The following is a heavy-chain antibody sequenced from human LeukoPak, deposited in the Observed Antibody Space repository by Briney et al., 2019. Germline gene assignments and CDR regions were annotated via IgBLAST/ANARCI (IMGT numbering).Heavy chain of an antibody. CDR1: GGTFSSYA. Sequence: ASVKVSCKASGGTFSSYAISWVRQAPGQGLEWMGRIIPILGIANYAQKFQGRVTITADKSTSTAYMELSSLRSEDTAVYYCARGRTYYDILTGSFDYWGQGTLVTVSS. V-gene: IGHV1-69*04. CDR2: IIPILGIA. CDR3: ARGRTYYDILTGSFDY. D-gene: IGHD3-9*01. J-gene: IGHJ4*02.